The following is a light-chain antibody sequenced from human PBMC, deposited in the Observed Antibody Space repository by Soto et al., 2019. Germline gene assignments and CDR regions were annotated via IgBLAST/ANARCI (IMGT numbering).Light chain of an antibody. CDR2: DAS. V-gene: IGKV1-5*01. CDR1: QSISSW. CDR3: QPYNTYSA. Sequence: DIQMTQSPSTLSAAVGDRVTITCRASQSISSWLAWYQQKPGKAPNLLIYDASSLKTGVPSRFSGSGSGTEFTLTISSLQPDDFATYYCQPYNTYSAFGQGTKVDI. J-gene: IGKJ1*01.